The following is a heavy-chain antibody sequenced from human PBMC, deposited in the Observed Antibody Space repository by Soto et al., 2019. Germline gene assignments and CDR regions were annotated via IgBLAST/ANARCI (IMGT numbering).Heavy chain of an antibody. CDR3: ASPCSRTSCPFDY. V-gene: IGHV3-21*01. CDR2: ISSSSSYI. D-gene: IGHD2-2*01. CDR1: GFTFSSYS. Sequence: GGSLRLSCAASGFTFSSYSMNWVRQAPGKGLEWVSSISSSSSYIYYADSVKGRFTISRDNAKNSLYLQMNSLRAEDTAVCYCASPCSRTSCPFDYWGQGTLVTVSS. J-gene: IGHJ4*02.